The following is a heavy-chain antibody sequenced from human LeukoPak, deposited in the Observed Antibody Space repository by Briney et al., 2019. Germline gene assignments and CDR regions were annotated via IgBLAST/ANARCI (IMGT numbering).Heavy chain of an antibody. J-gene: IGHJ6*03. CDR3: AIRRGYCSSTSCSNSYYYMDV. V-gene: IGHV1-8*03. CDR2: MNPNSGNT. CDR1: GYTFTSYD. D-gene: IGHD2-2*01. Sequence: GASVKVSCKASGYTFTSYDINWVRQATGQGLEWMGWMNPNSGNTGYAQKFQGRVTITRNTSISTASMELSSLRSEATAVYYCAIRRGYCSSTSCSNSYYYMDVWGKGTTVTVSS.